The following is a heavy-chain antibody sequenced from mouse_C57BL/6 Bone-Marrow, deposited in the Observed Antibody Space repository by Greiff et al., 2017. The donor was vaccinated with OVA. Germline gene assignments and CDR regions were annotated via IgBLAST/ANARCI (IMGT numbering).Heavy chain of an antibody. CDR2: IRLKSDNYAT. J-gene: IGHJ3*01. CDR3: TRLLKAWFAY. D-gene: IGHD2-14*01. Sequence: EVQLVESGGGLVQPGGSMKLSCVASGFTFSNYWMNWVRQSPEKGLEWVAQIRLKSDNYATHYAESVKGRFTISRDDSKSSVYLQMNNLRAEDTGIYYCTRLLKAWFAYWGQGTLVTVSA. V-gene: IGHV6-3*01. CDR1: GFTFSNYW.